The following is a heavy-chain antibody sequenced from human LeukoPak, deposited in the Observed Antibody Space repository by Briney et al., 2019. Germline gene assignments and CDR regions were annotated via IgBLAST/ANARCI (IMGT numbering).Heavy chain of an antibody. CDR2: ISGSGGST. Sequence: GGSLRLSCAASGFTVSSNYMSWVRQAPGKGLEWVSGISGSGGSTYYADSVKGRFTISRDNSKNTLFLQMNSLRAEDTAVYYCAKETYSSGWYPYFDYWGQGTLVTVSS. CDR3: AKETYSSGWYPYFDY. J-gene: IGHJ4*02. V-gene: IGHV3-23*01. D-gene: IGHD6-19*01. CDR1: GFTVSSNY.